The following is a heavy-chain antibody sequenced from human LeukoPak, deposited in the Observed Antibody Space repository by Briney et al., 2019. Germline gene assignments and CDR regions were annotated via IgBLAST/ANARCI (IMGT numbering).Heavy chain of an antibody. D-gene: IGHD2-15*01. CDR2: IHYSEYSGRIST. CDR3: AREVVSGGNCFFDY. CDR1: GGSISSYY. V-gene: IGHV4-59*01. Sequence: PSETLSLTCTVSGGSISSYYWSWIRQPPGKGLEWIGYIHYSEYSGRISTDCNPSLMSRVTISVDTSKNQFSLKLNPVTAADTAVYYCAREVVSGGNCFFDYWGQGTLVTVSS. J-gene: IGHJ4*02.